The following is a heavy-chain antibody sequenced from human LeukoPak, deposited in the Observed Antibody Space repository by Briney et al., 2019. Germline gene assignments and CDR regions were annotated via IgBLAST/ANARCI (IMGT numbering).Heavy chain of an antibody. J-gene: IGHJ4*02. V-gene: IGHV3-30-3*01. Sequence: GGSLRLSCAASVFTFSSYAMHGVRQAPAKGLEWVAVISYDGSNKYYADSVKGRFTISRNNSKNTLYLQMNSLRAEDRDVYYCARDPLRREAYYFDYWGQGTLVTVSS. CDR2: ISYDGSNK. CDR1: VFTFSSYA. D-gene: IGHD1-14*01. CDR3: ARDPLRREAYYFDY.